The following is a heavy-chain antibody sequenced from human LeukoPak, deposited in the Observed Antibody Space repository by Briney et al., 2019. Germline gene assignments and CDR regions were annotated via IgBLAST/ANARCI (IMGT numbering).Heavy chain of an antibody. CDR3: AKGLTNQDY. J-gene: IGHJ4*02. CDR2: ISGSGGST. CDR1: GFTFSSYA. D-gene: IGHD4-11*01. V-gene: IGHV3-23*01. Sequence: GGYLRLSCAASGFTFSSYAISWLRQAPGKGLEWVSDISGSGGSTYYADSVKGRFTISRDNSKNTLYLQMNSLRAEDTAVYYCAKGLTNQDYWGQGTLVTVSS.